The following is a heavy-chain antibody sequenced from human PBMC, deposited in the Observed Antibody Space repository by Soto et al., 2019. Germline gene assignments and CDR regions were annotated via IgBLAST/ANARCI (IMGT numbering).Heavy chain of an antibody. V-gene: IGHV4-34*01. Sequence: QVQLQQWGAGLLKPSETLSLTCAVYGGSFSGYQWSWIRQTPGKGLEWIGGINDSGNINYNPSLRSRVTILVETAKKQISLKLSSVTAADTAVYYCARGLIVWFGELSRRGGYYYYMDVWGKGTTVTVSS. CDR2: INDSGNI. CDR1: GGSFSGYQ. J-gene: IGHJ6*03. D-gene: IGHD3-10*01. CDR3: ARGLIVWFGELSRRGGYYYYMDV.